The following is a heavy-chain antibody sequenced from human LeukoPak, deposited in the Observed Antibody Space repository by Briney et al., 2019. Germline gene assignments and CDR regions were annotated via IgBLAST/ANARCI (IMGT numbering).Heavy chain of an antibody. CDR3: ARGGEDIVVVPAAILDY. CDR1: GYTFTSYY. CDR2: INPSGGRT. D-gene: IGHD2-2*01. J-gene: IGHJ4*02. Sequence: GASVKVSCKASGYTFTSYYMHWVRQAPGQGLEWMGIINPSGGRTSYAQKFQGRVTMTRDTSTSTVYMELSSLRSEGTAVYYCARGGEDIVVVPAAILDYWGQGTLVTVSS. V-gene: IGHV1-46*01.